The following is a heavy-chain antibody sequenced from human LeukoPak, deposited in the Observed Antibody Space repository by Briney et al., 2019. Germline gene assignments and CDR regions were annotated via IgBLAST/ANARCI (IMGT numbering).Heavy chain of an antibody. V-gene: IGHV3-21*01. J-gene: IGHJ4*02. Sequence: SGGSLRLSCAASGFTFSSYSMNWVRQAPGKGLEWVSSISSSSSYIYYADSVKGRFTISRDNAKNSLYPQMNSLRAEDAAVYYCARGRDSSGGGFDYWGQGTLVTVSS. CDR3: ARGRDSSGGGFDY. CDR2: ISSSSSYI. CDR1: GFTFSSYS. D-gene: IGHD6-19*01.